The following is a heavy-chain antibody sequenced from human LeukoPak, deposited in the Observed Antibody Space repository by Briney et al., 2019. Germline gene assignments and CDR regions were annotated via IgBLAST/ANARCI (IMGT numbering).Heavy chain of an antibody. D-gene: IGHD4-17*01. J-gene: IGHJ4*02. CDR2: ISGYNGNT. Sequence: ALVKVSCKASGYSFTSYGITWVRQAPGQGLEWMGWISGYNGNTKYAQKFQGRVTMTTDTSTSTAYMELRSLRSDDTAVYYCARDYGDYPSYWGQGTLVTVSS. CDR1: GYSFTSYG. V-gene: IGHV1-18*01. CDR3: ARDYGDYPSY.